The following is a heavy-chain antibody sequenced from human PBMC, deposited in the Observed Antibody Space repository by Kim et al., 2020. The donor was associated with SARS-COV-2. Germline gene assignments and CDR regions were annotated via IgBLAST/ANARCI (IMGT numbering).Heavy chain of an antibody. D-gene: IGHD3-10*01. CDR3: ARHERGFRLVYSYGRFDY. Sequence: SETLSLTCTVSGGSISSSRYYWGWIRQPPGKGLEGIGRIYYSGGTYYNPSLKSRVTISVDTSKNQFSLKLSSGTAADTAVYYCARHERGFRLVYSYGRFDYWGQGTLVTVSS. CDR1: GGSISSSRYY. V-gene: IGHV4-39*01. J-gene: IGHJ4*02. CDR2: IYYSGGT.